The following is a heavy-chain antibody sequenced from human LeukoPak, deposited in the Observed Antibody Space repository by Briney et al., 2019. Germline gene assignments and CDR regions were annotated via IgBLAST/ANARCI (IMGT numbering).Heavy chain of an antibody. CDR3: ARESYYYDSSGYEY. J-gene: IGHJ4*02. CDR2: ISAYNGNT. V-gene: IGHV1-18*01. Sequence: ASVKVSCKASGYTFTSYGISWVRQAPGQGLEWMGWISAYNGNTNYAQKLQGRVTMTTDTSTSTAYMELRSLRSDDTAVYYCARESYYYDSSGYEYWGQGTLVTVSS. CDR1: GYTFTSYG. D-gene: IGHD3-22*01.